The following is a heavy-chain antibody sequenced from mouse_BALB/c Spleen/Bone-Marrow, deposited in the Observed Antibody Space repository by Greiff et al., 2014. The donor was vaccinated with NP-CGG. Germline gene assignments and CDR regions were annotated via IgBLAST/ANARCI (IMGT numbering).Heavy chain of an antibody. V-gene: IGHV5-6-3*01. Sequence: EVQLQQSGGGLVQPGGSLKLSCAASRFTFSSYGMSWVRQTPDKRLELVADINSNGGSTYYQDSVKGRFTISRDNAKNTLYLQMSSLKSEDTAMYYCARDRYYGYAMDYWGQGTSVTVSS. D-gene: IGHD1-1*01. CDR3: ARDRYYGYAMDY. CDR2: INSNGGST. J-gene: IGHJ4*01. CDR1: RFTFSSYG.